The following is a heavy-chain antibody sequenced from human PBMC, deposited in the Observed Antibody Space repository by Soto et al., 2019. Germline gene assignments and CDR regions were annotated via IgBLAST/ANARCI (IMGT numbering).Heavy chain of an antibody. V-gene: IGHV3-30*18. J-gene: IGHJ4*02. CDR1: RFTFSSYA. CDR2: ISFDGSDK. D-gene: IGHD2-2*01. Sequence: QVQLVESGGGVVQPGRSLRLSCAASRFTFSSYAMHWVRQAPGKGLEWVAVISFDGSDKYYADSVKGRFTISRDTSQNTLYLQMNSLRPEDTAVYYCAKDISRVAAAHPVDSWGQGTLVTVSS. CDR3: AKDISRVAAAHPVDS.